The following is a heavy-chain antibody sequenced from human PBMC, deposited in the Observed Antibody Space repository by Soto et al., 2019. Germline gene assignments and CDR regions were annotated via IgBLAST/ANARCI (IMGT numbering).Heavy chain of an antibody. CDR2: ISGSGDAT. Sequence: EVQLLESGGGLVQPGGSMRLPCAASGLTFSAYAMTWVRQAPGKGLEWVSSISGSGDATYYADSVKGRFTISRDNSKKTMYLQMNSLRAEDTAVYYCAKSGGDWYFDLWGRGTLVTVSS. D-gene: IGHD3-16*01. J-gene: IGHJ2*01. CDR3: AKSGGDWYFDL. V-gene: IGHV3-23*01. CDR1: GLTFSAYA.